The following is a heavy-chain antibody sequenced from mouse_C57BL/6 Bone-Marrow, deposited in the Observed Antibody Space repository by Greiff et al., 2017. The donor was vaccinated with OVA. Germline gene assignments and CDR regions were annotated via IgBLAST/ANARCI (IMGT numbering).Heavy chain of an antibody. CDR3: ASRGWVPYYFDY. CDR1: GYSFTDYN. V-gene: IGHV1-39*01. J-gene: IGHJ2*01. D-gene: IGHD2-3*01. Sequence: EVQLQQSGPELVKPGASVKISCKASGYSFTDYNMNWVKQSNGKSLEWIGVINPNYGTTSYNQKFKGKATLTVDQSSSTAYLQLNSLTSEDSAVYDCASRGWVPYYFDYWGQGTTLTVSS. CDR2: INPNYGTT.